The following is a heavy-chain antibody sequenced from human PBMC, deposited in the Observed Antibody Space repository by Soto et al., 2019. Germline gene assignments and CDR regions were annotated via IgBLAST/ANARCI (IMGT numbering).Heavy chain of an antibody. Sequence: ASETLSLTCTVSGGSVSSGSYYWSWIRQPPGKALEWIGYIYYSGSTNYNPSLRSRVTISVDTSKNQFSLKLSSVTAADTAVYFCARLGSDVLIIPAAFFDSWGQGTLVTVSS. CDR2: IYYSGST. J-gene: IGHJ4*02. D-gene: IGHD2-2*01. CDR3: ARLGSDVLIIPAAFFDS. CDR1: GGSVSSGSYY. V-gene: IGHV4-61*01.